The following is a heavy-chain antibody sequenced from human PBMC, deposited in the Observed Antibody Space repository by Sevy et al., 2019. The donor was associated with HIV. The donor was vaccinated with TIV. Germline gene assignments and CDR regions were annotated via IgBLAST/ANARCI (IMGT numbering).Heavy chain of an antibody. CDR1: GFTFSNAW. CDR3: TTDHRRDGIVVVPFEY. J-gene: IGHJ4*02. Sequence: GGSLRLSCAASGFTFSNAWMSWVRQSPGKGLEWVGRIRSKAGGGTTDYAKIVKGKFTISGEDSRDIRYLHLNSLETEDTAVYYCTTDHRRDGIVVVPFEYWGQGTLVTVSS. CDR2: IRSKAGGGTT. V-gene: IGHV3-15*01. D-gene: IGHD2-15*01.